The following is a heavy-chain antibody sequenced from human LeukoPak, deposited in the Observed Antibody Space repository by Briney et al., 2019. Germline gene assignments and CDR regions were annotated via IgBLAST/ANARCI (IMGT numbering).Heavy chain of an antibody. V-gene: IGHV3-30*03. Sequence: PGGSLRLSCAASGFTFSSYGMHWVRQAPGKGLEWVAVISYDGSNKYYADSVKGRFTISRDNSKNTLYLQMNSLRAEDTAIYYCTTAAGYNYGQYWGQGTLVTVSS. CDR2: ISYDGSNK. J-gene: IGHJ4*02. D-gene: IGHD5-18*01. CDR3: TTAAGYNYGQY. CDR1: GFTFSSYG.